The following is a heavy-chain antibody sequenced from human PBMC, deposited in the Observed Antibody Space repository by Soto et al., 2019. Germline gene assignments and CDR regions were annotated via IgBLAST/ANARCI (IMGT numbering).Heavy chain of an antibody. CDR2: IIPMFNIT. Sequence: QVLLVQSGAEVKNPVSSVKVSCKASGGTFISYVYNWVRQAPGQGLEWMGGIIPMFNITNYAQKFQGRITITADEFTTTVYMELRSLRSEDTAVYYCARWPTVSRPTYGMDVWGQGTTVTVSS. CDR3: ARWPTVSRPTYGMDV. J-gene: IGHJ6*02. CDR1: GGTFISYV. D-gene: IGHD2-2*01. V-gene: IGHV1-69*01.